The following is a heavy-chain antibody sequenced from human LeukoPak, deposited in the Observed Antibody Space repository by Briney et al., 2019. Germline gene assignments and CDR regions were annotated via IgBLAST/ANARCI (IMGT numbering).Heavy chain of an antibody. D-gene: IGHD2/OR15-2a*01. J-gene: IGHJ6*02. CDR1: GFTFSSYV. CDR3: AKGLSMDV. V-gene: IGHV3-23*01. Sequence: GGSLRLSCAASGFTFSSYVIKWVRQAPGKGLEWVPGITGSGGNTYYADSVKGRFIIPRDNSKNTLYLQMNSLRVEDTGVYYCAKGLSMDVWGQGTTVTVSS. CDR2: ITGSGGNT.